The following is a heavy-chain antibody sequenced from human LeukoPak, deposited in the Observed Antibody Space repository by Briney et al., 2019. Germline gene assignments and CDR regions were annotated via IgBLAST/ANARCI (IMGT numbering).Heavy chain of an antibody. Sequence: GGSLRLSCAASGFTFSSYSMNWVRQAPGKGLEWVSSISSSRSYIYYADLVKGRFTISRDNAKNSLYLQMNSLRAEDTAVYYCARVATHCSSTSCYLRDWGQGTLVTVSS. CDR2: ISSSRSYI. CDR1: GFTFSSYS. V-gene: IGHV3-21*01. J-gene: IGHJ4*02. D-gene: IGHD2-2*01. CDR3: ARVATHCSSTSCYLRD.